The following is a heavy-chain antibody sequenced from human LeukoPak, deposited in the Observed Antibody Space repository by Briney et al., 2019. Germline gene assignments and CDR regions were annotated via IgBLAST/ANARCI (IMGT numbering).Heavy chain of an antibody. CDR1: GGSFSGYY. CDR3: ARLMFLEWFYEGYYMDV. J-gene: IGHJ6*03. V-gene: IGHV4-34*01. D-gene: IGHD3-3*01. CDR2: INHSGST. Sequence: SETLSLTCAVYGGSFSGYYWSWIRQPPGKGLEWIGEINHSGSTNYNPSLKSRVTISVDTSKNQFSLKLSSVTAADTAVYYCARLMFLEWFYEGYYMDVWGKGTTVTVSS.